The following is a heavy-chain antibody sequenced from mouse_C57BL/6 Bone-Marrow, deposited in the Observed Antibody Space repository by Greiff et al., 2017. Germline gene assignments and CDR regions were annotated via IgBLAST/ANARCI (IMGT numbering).Heavy chain of an antibody. Sequence: VQLQQSGAELVRPGASVKLSCTASGFNIKDDYMHWVKQRPEQGLEWIGWIDPENGDTEYASKFQGKATITADTSSNTAYLQLSSLTSEDTAVYYCTGSYDFDYWGQGTTLTVSS. D-gene: IGHD1-1*02. CDR3: TGSYDFDY. J-gene: IGHJ2*01. CDR1: GFNIKDDY. V-gene: IGHV14-4*01. CDR2: IDPENGDT.